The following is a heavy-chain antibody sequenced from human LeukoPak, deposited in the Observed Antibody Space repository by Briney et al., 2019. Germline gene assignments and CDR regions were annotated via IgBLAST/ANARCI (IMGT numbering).Heavy chain of an antibody. J-gene: IGHJ4*02. CDR2: IHYSGRT. V-gene: IGHV4-59*01. CDR3: ARYSYDLGNFCQFDF. Sequence: SETLSLTCTVSGGSISNYYWSWIRQPPGKGLEWIGYIHYSGRTDVNPSLKSRVTISVDTSKNQFSLKLSSVTAADTAVYYCARYSYDLGNFCQFDFWGQGTLVTVSS. D-gene: IGHD3-10*01. CDR1: GGSISNYY.